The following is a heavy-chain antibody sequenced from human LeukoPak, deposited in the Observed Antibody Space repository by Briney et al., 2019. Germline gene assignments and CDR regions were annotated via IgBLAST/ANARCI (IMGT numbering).Heavy chain of an antibody. Sequence: PGRSLRLSCAASGFTFSSFGMHWVRQAPGKGLEWVAVISYDGSNKYYADSVKGRFTISRDNSKNTLYLQMNSLRAEDTAVYYCAKGPYPYYDSRGPSGYWGQGTLVTVSS. CDR2: ISYDGSNK. CDR3: AKGPYPYYDSRGPSGY. V-gene: IGHV3-30*18. J-gene: IGHJ4*02. CDR1: GFTFSSFG. D-gene: IGHD3-22*01.